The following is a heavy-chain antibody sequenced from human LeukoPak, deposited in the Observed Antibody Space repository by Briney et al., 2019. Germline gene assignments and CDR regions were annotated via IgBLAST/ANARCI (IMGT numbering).Heavy chain of an antibody. CDR3: GRQMPYYYGSGSYCFDY. D-gene: IGHD3-10*01. J-gene: IGHJ4*02. CDR2: IYYSGST. CDR1: GGSISSSSYY. V-gene: IGHV4-39*01. Sequence: SETLSLTCTVSGGSISSSSYYWGWIRQPPGKGLEWIGSIYYSGSTYYNPSLKSRVTISVDTSKNQFSLKLSSVTAADTAVYYCGRQMPYYYGSGSYCFDYWGQGTLVTVSS.